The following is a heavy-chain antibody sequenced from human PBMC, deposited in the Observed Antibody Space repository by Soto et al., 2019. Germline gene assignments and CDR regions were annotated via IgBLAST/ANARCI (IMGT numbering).Heavy chain of an antibody. V-gene: IGHV3-23*01. J-gene: IGHJ6*02. CDR3: AKDLGCHLAHYYYGMDV. Sequence: PGGSLRLSCAASGFTFSSYAMSWVRQAPGKGLEWVSAISGSGGSTCYADSVKGRFTISRDNSKNTLYLQMNSLRAEDTAVYYCAKDLGCHLAHYYYGMDVWGQGTTVTVSS. D-gene: IGHD3-10*01. CDR1: GFTFSSYA. CDR2: ISGSGGST.